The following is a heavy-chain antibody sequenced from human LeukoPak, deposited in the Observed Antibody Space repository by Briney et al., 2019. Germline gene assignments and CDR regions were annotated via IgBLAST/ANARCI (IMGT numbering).Heavy chain of an antibody. D-gene: IGHD5-24*01. CDR2: ISGSSGST. Sequence: PGGSLRLSCAASGFTFSSYAMSWVRQAPGKGLEWVSAISGSSGSTYYADSVKGRFTISRDNSRNTLYLQMNSLRADDTAVYYCAKSRPMAYYFDYWGQGTLVTVS. J-gene: IGHJ4*02. CDR3: AKSRPMAYYFDY. V-gene: IGHV3-23*01. CDR1: GFTFSSYA.